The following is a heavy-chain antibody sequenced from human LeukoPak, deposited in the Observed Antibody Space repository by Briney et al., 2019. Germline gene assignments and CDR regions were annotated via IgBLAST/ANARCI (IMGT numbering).Heavy chain of an antibody. D-gene: IGHD6-19*01. J-gene: IGHJ4*02. Sequence: SETLPLTCAVYGGSFSGYYWSWIRQPPGKGLEWIGEINHSGSTNYNPSLKSRVTISVDTSKNQFSLKLSSVTAADTAVYYCARIGWYREFDYWGQGTLVTVSS. CDR1: GGSFSGYY. CDR2: INHSGST. V-gene: IGHV4-34*01. CDR3: ARIGWYREFDY.